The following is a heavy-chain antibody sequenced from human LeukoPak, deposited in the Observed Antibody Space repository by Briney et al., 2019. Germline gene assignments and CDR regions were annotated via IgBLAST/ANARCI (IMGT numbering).Heavy chain of an antibody. CDR3: ARDRGGTVVVYLFDP. V-gene: IGHV4-39*07. CDR2: IYYSGST. CDR1: GGSISTSSYY. Sequence: PSETLSLTCTVSGGSISTSSYYWGWIRQPPGKGLECIGNIYYSGSTYYNPSLKSRVTISVDTSKNQFSLKLSSVTAADTAVYYCARDRGGTVVVYLFDPWGQGTLVTVSS. D-gene: IGHD2-15*01. J-gene: IGHJ5*02.